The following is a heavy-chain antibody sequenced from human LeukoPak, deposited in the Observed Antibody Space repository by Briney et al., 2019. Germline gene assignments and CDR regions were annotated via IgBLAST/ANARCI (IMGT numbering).Heavy chain of an antibody. CDR3: AGSYSSPSDY. J-gene: IGHJ4*02. CDR2: IKQDGSEK. Sequence: QTGGSLRLSCAASGFTFSSYWMSWVRQAPGKGLEWVANIKQDGSEKYYVDSVKGRFTISRDNSKNTLYLQMNSLRAEDTAIYYCAGSYSSPSDYWGQGTLVTVSS. CDR1: GFTFSSYW. V-gene: IGHV3-7*03. D-gene: IGHD6-6*01.